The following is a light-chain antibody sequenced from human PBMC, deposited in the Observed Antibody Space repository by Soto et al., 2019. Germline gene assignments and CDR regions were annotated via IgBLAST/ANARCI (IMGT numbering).Light chain of an antibody. CDR3: ETWDSNTRV. CDR2: LEGSGSY. Sequence: QPVLTQSSSASASLGSSVKLICTLSSGHSSNIIAWHQQQPGKAPRYLMKLEGSGSYNKGSGVPDRFSGSSSGADRYLTISNLQFEDEADYYCETWDSNTRVFGGGTKLTVL. CDR1: SGHSSNI. J-gene: IGLJ3*02. V-gene: IGLV4-60*02.